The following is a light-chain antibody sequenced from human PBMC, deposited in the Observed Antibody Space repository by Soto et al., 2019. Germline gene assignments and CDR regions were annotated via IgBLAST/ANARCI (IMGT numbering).Light chain of an antibody. J-gene: IGKJ4*01. CDR2: AAY. Sequence: DIQMTQSPSSLSASVGDRVTITCRASQSISSYLYWYQQKPGKAPKLMVFAAYSLQSGVPSRFSGSGSGTDFTLTISSLQPEDFATYYCQQSYSTPPTLGGGTKVDIK. CDR1: QSISSY. V-gene: IGKV1-39*01. CDR3: QQSYSTPPT.